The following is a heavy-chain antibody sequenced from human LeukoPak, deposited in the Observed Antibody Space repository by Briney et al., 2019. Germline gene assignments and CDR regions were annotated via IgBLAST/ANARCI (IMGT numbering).Heavy chain of an antibody. D-gene: IGHD3-22*01. CDR1: GFTFSSYA. CDR2: ISGSGGST. Sequence: GGSLRLSCAASGFTFSSYAMSWVRQAPGKGLEWVSAISGSGGSTYYADSVKGRFTISRDNSKNTLYLQMNSLRAEDTAVYYCAKEGGTYYDSSGYPFEDAFDIWGQGTMVTVSS. J-gene: IGHJ3*02. CDR3: AKEGGTYYDSSGYPFEDAFDI. V-gene: IGHV3-23*01.